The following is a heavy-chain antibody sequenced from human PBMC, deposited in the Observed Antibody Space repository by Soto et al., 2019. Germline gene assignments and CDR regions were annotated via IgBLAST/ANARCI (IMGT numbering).Heavy chain of an antibody. CDR3: ARGGSYHATVDY. J-gene: IGHJ4*02. Sequence: GASVKVSCKVSGYRFTSIGISWVRQAPEQGLEWMGWISAYNGDTDYVQKFQGRVTMTTETSTSTAYMELTSLTSDDTAIYYCARGGSYHATVDYWGQGTLVTVSS. V-gene: IGHV1-18*04. CDR2: ISAYNGDT. D-gene: IGHD1-26*01. CDR1: GYRFTSIG.